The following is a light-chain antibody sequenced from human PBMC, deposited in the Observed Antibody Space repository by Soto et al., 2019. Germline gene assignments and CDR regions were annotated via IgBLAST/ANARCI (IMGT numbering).Light chain of an antibody. CDR2: GAS. CDR3: QHYNYWPPEWT. Sequence: EIVMTQSPATLSVSPGERATLSCRASQSVSNNLAWYQQKPGQAPRLLIYGASTRATGVPARFSGSVSGTEFTLTISSLQSEDSAVYYCQHYNYWPPEWTFGQGTKVEIK. V-gene: IGKV3-15*01. J-gene: IGKJ1*01. CDR1: QSVSNN.